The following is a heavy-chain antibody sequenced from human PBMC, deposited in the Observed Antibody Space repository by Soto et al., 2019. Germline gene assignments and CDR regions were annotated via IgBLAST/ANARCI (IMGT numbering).Heavy chain of an antibody. V-gene: IGHV4-34*09. CDR1: GGSFRGFY. D-gene: IGHD4-17*01. CDR3: ARGPMTTVTVDY. CDR2: IYHSGIA. J-gene: IGHJ4*02. Sequence: SETLSLTCDVYGGSFRGFYWSWIRQHPGKGLEWIGDIYHSGIAYYNPSLKSRVTISVDTSKNQFSLKLSSVTAADTAVYYCARGPMTTVTVDYWGQGTLVPVSS.